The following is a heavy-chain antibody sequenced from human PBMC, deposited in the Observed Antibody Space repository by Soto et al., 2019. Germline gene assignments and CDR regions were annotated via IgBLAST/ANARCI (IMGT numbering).Heavy chain of an antibody. V-gene: IGHV4-30-4*01. CDR1: GDSISSDNYY. D-gene: IGHD4-17*01. J-gene: IGHJ4*02. CDR2: IYDSGST. CDR3: ARVRWYGDDSDY. Sequence: QVQLQESGPGLVKPSQTLSLTCTVSGDSISSDNYYWSWIRQPPGKGLEWIGYIYDSGSTYYNASLKGRVTISIATPTNQFSLKLSSVTAADTAVYDCARVRWYGDDSDYWGQGTLVTVSS.